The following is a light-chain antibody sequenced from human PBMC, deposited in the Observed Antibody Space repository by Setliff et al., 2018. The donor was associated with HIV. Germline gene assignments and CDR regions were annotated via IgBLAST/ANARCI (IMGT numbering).Light chain of an antibody. CDR2: DVG. V-gene: IGLV2-14*03. Sequence: QSVLTQPASVSGSPGQSITISCSGTSSDVGSYNFVSWFQQHPGKAPQLIIYDVGQRPSGVSSRFSGSKSGNTASLTISGLQAEDQADYYCCSYTSSLTYVFGTGTKVTVL. J-gene: IGLJ1*01. CDR1: SSDVGSYNF. CDR3: CSYTSSLTYV.